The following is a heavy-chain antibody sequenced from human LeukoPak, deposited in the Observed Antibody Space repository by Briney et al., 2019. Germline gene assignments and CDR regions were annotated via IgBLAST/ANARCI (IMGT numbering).Heavy chain of an antibody. CDR2: IYYSGST. CDR3: ARVTGYMIEDYFDY. Sequence: SETLSLTCTVSGGSISSYYWSWIRQPPGKGLEWIGYIYYSGSTNYNPSLNSRVTISVDTSKNQFSLKLRSVTAADTAVYYCARVTGYMIEDYFDYWAQGILVTVSS. CDR1: GGSISSYY. V-gene: IGHV4-59*01. J-gene: IGHJ4*02. D-gene: IGHD3-9*01.